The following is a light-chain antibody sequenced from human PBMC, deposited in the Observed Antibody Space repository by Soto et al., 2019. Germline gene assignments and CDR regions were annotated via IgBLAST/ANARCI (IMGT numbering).Light chain of an antibody. CDR3: QQRSDWPLT. J-gene: IGKJ4*01. Sequence: SRGVSANYLAWYQQKPGQAPTLLIYGASIRAAGIPDRFSGSGSGTDFTLTISSLEPEDFAVYYCQQRSDWPLTFGGGTKVDIK. CDR1: RGVSANY. V-gene: IGKV3D-11*01. CDR2: GAS.